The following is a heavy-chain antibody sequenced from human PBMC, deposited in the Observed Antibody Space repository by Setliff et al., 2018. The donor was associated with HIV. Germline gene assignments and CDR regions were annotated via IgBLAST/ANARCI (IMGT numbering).Heavy chain of an antibody. D-gene: IGHD3-10*01. J-gene: IGHJ5*02. V-gene: IGHV1-3*01. CDR1: GYTFTSYH. CDR2: VNAANGYT. Sequence: ASVKVSCKASGYTFTSYHTHWVRQAPGQRLEWMGWVNAANGYTKYSQKFQGRVTITRDTSANTAYMELSSLRSEDTAVYYCARPRSGGSGSYSWFDPWGQGTLVTVSS. CDR3: ARPRSGGSGSYSWFDP.